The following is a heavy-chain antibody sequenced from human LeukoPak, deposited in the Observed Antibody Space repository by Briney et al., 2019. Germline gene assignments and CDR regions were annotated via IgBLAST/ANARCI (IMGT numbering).Heavy chain of an antibody. J-gene: IGHJ6*03. CDR3: ARARYETRIWPKSRYDYYHYMDV. D-gene: IGHD3-3*01. CDR2: INAGNGNT. Sequence: ASVKVSCKASGYTFTSYTIHWVRQAPGQRLEWMGWINAGNGNTKYLQEFQERVTITRDTSASIAYMELSSLRSEDMSVYYCARARYETRIWPKSRYDYYHYMDVWGKGTTVTVSS. V-gene: IGHV1-3*03. CDR1: GYTFTSYT.